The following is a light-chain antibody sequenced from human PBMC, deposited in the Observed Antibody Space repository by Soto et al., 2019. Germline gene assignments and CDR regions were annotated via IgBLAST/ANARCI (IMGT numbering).Light chain of an antibody. J-gene: IGKJ5*01. V-gene: IGKV3-15*01. CDR2: GAS. Sequence: DIVMTQPPATLSVAPGERVTFSCRASQGVSRKLAWYQHKPGQAPRLLISGASTGATGIPARFSGSGSGTEFTLTISCLQSEDFATYYCQQYYSYPPITFGQGTRLEIK. CDR3: QQYYSYPPIT. CDR1: QGVSRK.